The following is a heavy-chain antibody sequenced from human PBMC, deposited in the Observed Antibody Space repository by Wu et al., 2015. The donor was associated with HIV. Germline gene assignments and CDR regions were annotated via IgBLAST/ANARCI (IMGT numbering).Heavy chain of an antibody. CDR2: TNPNSGGT. D-gene: IGHD3-9*01. CDR1: GYTFTDYF. CDR3: ARDYYDVLTTYSHYFFDL. V-gene: IGHV1-2*02. J-gene: IGHJ4*02. Sequence: QVHLVQFGGEVKKPGASVKVSCKASGYTFTDYFVHWVRQAPGQNFEWMGWTNPNSGGTNYAQKFQGRVTLTRDTSITTAYMEMSGLRSDDTAVYYCARDYYDVLTTYSHYFFDLWGQGTLVTVSS.